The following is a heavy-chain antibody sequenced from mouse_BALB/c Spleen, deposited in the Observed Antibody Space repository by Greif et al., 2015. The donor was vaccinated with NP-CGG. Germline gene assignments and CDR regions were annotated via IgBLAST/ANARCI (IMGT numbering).Heavy chain of an antibody. Sequence: EVQLQQSGAELVRSGASVKLSCIASGFNIKDYYMHWVKQRPEQGLEWIGWIDPENGDTEYAPKFQGKATMTADTSSNTAYLQLSGLTSEDTAVYYCNAYYGYDEAWFAYWGQGTLVTVSA. V-gene: IGHV14-4*02. CDR1: GFNIKDYY. J-gene: IGHJ3*01. CDR3: NAYYGYDEAWFAY. D-gene: IGHD2-2*01. CDR2: IDPENGDT.